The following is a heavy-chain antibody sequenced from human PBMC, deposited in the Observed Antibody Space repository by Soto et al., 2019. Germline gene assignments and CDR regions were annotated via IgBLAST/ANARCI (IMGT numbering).Heavy chain of an antibody. Sequence: SETLSLTCAVSGYSISSGYYWGWLRQPPGKGLEWIGSIYHGGSTYYNPSLNSRVTLSEDTSKNQFSLKMSSVTAADTAVYYCARVQYADYGNTRDYWGQGTLVTAPQ. CDR2: IYHGGST. J-gene: IGHJ4*02. V-gene: IGHV4-38-2*01. CDR1: GYSISSGYY. CDR3: ARVQYADYGNTRDY. D-gene: IGHD4-17*01.